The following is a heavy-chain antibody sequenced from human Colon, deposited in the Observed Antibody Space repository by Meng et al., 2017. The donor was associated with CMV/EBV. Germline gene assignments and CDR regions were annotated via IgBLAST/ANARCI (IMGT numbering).Heavy chain of an antibody. J-gene: IGHJ5*02. V-gene: IGHV3-48*04. CDR2: IRNDSSTI. CDR1: GFSPTNFN. CDR3: ARFDL. Sequence: GGSLRPSCVVSGFSPTNFNMNWVRQAPGRGMEWVSYIRNDSSTIYYADSVKGRSTISRDNAKNSLYLQMNSLRAEDTDIYYFARFDLWGQGTLVTVSS.